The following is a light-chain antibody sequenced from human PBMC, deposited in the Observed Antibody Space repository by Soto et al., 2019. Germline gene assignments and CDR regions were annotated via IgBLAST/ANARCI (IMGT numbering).Light chain of an antibody. V-gene: IGKV3-20*01. Sequence: EIVLTQSPGTLSLSPGERATLSCRASQSVSSSYLAWFQQKPGQAPRLLIYGVSTRTTGITDSFSGSGSGTGCILTLSRLEHEDLAVYYCQQYGSSPRTFRRGTTLDI. CDR1: QSVSSSY. CDR3: QQYGSSPRT. CDR2: GVS. J-gene: IGKJ2*01.